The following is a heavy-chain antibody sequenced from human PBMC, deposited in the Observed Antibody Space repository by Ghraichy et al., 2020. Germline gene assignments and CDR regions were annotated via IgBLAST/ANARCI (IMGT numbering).Heavy chain of an antibody. CDR1: GFTFSSYW. D-gene: IGHD5-24*01. CDR2: IKQDGSEK. Sequence: GGSLRLSCAASGFTFSSYWMSWVRQAPGKGLEWVANIKQDGSEKYYVDSVKGRFTISRDNAKNSLYLQMNSLRAEDTAVYYCARVRWLQNNDAALYFFDYWGPGTLLTVSS. CDR3: ARVRWLQNNDAALYFFDY. V-gene: IGHV3-7*04. J-gene: IGHJ4*02.